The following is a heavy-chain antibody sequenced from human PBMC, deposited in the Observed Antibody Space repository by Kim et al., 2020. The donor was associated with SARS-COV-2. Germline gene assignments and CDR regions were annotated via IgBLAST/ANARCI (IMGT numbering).Heavy chain of an antibody. CDR3: ARGLDVLMASNCFDP. CDR2: IYHSGST. Sequence: SETLSLTCAVSGGSISSSNWWSWVRQPPGKGREWIGEIYHSGSTNYNPSRKSRVTISVDKSKHHSSLKLSSVPAAGTAVYYCARGLDVLMASNCFDPWGQRTLGTVSS. J-gene: IGHJ5*02. CDR1: GGSISSSNW. V-gene: IGHV4-4*02. D-gene: IGHD3-16*01.